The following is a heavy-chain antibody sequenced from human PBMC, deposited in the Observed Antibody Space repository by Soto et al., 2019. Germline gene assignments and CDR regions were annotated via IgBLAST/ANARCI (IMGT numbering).Heavy chain of an antibody. J-gene: IGHJ5*02. CDR1: GGSFRGYY. V-gene: IGHV4-34*01. CDR3: VRSLGWLQHSWFDP. D-gene: IGHD3-16*01. Sequence: PSETLSLTCAVYGGSFRGYYWTWIRQPPGKGLEWIGEINHRRSTSYNPSLKRRVTMSIDTSKNQFSLHLSSVTAADTAVYYCVRSLGWLQHSWFDPWGQGIPVTVSS. CDR2: INHRRST.